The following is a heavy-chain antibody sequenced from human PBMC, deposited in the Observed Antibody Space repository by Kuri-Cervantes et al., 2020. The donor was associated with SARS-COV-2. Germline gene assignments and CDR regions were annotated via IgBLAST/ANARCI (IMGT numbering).Heavy chain of an antibody. D-gene: IGHD3-16*02. CDR3: ARQGLRLRLGELSRGGAFDI. Sequence: SETLSLTCTVSGGSISSYYWSWIRQPPGKGLEWIGYIYYSGSTNYNPSLKSRVTISVDTSKNQFSLKLSSVTAADTAVYYCARQGLRLRLGELSRGGAFDIWGQGTMVTVSS. J-gene: IGHJ3*02. CDR2: IYYSGST. CDR1: GGSISSYY. V-gene: IGHV4-59*08.